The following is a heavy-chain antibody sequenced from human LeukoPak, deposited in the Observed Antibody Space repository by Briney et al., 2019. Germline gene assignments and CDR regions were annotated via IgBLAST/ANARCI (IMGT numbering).Heavy chain of an antibody. Sequence: GGSLRLSRAASGFTFSSYGMSWVRQAPGKGLEWVSAISGSGGSTYYADSVKGRFTISRDNSKNTLYLQMNSLRAEDTAVYYCAKVQWLVRTYFDYWGQGTLVTVSS. CDR3: AKVQWLVRTYFDY. D-gene: IGHD6-19*01. CDR2: ISGSGGST. J-gene: IGHJ4*02. V-gene: IGHV3-23*01. CDR1: GFTFSSYG.